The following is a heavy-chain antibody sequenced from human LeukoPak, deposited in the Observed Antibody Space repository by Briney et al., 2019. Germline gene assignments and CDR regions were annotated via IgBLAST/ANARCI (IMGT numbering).Heavy chain of an antibody. CDR1: GGSISSGGYY. CDR3: ARVEVGGIFDY. J-gene: IGHJ4*02. Sequence: SQTLSLTCTVSGGSISSGGYYWSWIRQHPGKGLEWIGYIYYSGSTYYNPSLKSRVTISVDTSKNQFSLKLSSVTAADTAVYYCARVEVGGIFDYWAREPWSPSPQ. D-gene: IGHD1-26*01. V-gene: IGHV4-31*03. CDR2: IYYSGST.